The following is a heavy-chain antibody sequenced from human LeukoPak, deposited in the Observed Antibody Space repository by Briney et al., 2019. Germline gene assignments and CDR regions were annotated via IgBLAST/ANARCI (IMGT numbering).Heavy chain of an antibody. D-gene: IGHD3-16*02. J-gene: IGHJ4*02. CDR3: ARMITFGGVIAHGDY. CDR1: GGSFSGYY. Sequence: SETLSLTCAVYGGSFSGYYWSWIRQPLGKGLEWIGEINHSGSTNYNPSLKSRVTISVDTSKNQFSLKLSSVTAADTAVYYCARMITFGGVIAHGDYWGQGTLVTVSS. CDR2: INHSGST. V-gene: IGHV4-34*01.